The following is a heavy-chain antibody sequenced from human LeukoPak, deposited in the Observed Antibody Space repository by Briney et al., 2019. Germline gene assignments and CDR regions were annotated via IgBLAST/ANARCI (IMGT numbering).Heavy chain of an antibody. CDR3: VREDTPATANY. Sequence: PGGSLRLSCAAPGFNFANHAMSWVRQTPGKGLEWVSAISGGGDITYYADSVTGRFTISRDNSEDTLFLQMHSLRPGDTAVYYCVREDTPATANYWGQGTLVTISS. CDR2: ISGGGDIT. CDR1: GFNFANHA. D-gene: IGHD2-21*02. J-gene: IGHJ4*02. V-gene: IGHV3-23*01.